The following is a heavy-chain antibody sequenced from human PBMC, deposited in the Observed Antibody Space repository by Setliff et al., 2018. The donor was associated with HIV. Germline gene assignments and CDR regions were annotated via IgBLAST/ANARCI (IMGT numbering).Heavy chain of an antibody. V-gene: IGHV4-59*01. CDR1: GGSISSYY. CDR2: IYYSGST. J-gene: IGHJ6*02. Sequence: SETLSLTCTVSGGSISSYYWSWIRQPPGKGLERIGYIYYSGSTNYNPSLKSRVTISVDTSKNQFSLKLSSVIAADTAVYYCARIFGDQGYYYGMDVWGQGTTVTVSS. D-gene: IGHD3-3*01. CDR3: ARIFGDQGYYYGMDV.